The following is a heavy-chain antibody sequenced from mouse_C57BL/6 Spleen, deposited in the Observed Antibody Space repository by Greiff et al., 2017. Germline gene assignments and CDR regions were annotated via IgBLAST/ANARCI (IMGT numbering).Heavy chain of an antibody. CDR3: AGHYYGSSLFAY. J-gene: IGHJ3*01. CDR1: GYAFSSSW. D-gene: IGHD1-1*01. V-gene: IGHV1-82*01. CDR2: IYPGDGDT. Sequence: VKLMESGPELVKPGASVKISCKASGYAFSSSWMNWVKQRPGKGLEWIGRIYPGDGDTNYNGKFKGKATLTADKSSSTAYMQLSSLTSEDSAVYFCAGHYYGSSLFAYWGQGTLVTVSA.